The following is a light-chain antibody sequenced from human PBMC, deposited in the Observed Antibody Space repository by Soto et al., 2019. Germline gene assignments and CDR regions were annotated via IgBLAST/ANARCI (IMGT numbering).Light chain of an antibody. Sequence: EVVLTHSPATLSLSPGESATLSRRASQSVSSYLAWYQQKPGQAPRLLIYDVFNRATGIPARFSGSGSGTDFTLTISSLQPEDVAPYYCQKYNSALSIAFGQGTRLEIK. CDR3: QKYNSALSIA. CDR2: DVF. CDR1: QSVSSY. J-gene: IGKJ5*01. V-gene: IGKV3-11*01.